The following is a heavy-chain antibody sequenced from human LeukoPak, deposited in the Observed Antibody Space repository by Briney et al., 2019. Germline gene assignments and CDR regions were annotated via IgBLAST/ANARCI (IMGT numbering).Heavy chain of an antibody. J-gene: IGHJ4*02. CDR1: GFTFNNYG. D-gene: IGHD6-13*01. CDR3: AKDRETTASGTFDF. CDR2: ISDDGRNK. V-gene: IGHV3-30*18. Sequence: QSGGSLRLSCAASGFTFNNYGMHYVRQAPGKGLEWVAVISDDGRNKNYADSVKGRFTISRDSSNNTLYLQMNSLRAEDTGVYFCAKDRETTASGTFDFRGRGTLVTVSS.